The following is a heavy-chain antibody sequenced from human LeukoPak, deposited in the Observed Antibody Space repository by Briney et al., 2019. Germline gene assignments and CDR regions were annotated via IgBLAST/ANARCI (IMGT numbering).Heavy chain of an antibody. J-gene: IGHJ4*02. Sequence: PSETLSLTCTVSGGSISRGDYYWSWIRQPPGKGLEWIGYIYYSGSTFYNPSLKSRLTISVDTSKNQFSLKLSSVTAADTAVYYCARVSGAGNYPFDYWGQGTLVTVSS. CDR1: GGSISRGDYY. CDR3: ARVSGAGNYPFDY. V-gene: IGHV4-30-4*01. CDR2: IYYSGST. D-gene: IGHD3-10*01.